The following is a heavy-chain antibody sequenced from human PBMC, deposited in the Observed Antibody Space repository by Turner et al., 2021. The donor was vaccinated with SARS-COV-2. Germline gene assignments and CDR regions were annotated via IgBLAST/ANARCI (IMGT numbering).Heavy chain of an antibody. CDR3: ARIGDQRRLGWFDR. Sequence: QVHLQESGPELVKSSETLSRPCTVSGGSIGDYFWTWIRQSAGKGLEYIGRMHPSGSSNYNSSLQSRLTLSLDTAKNQFSLTLRSVSAADTAVYFCARIGDQRRLGWFDRWGQGIRVTVSS. D-gene: IGHD2-21*01. V-gene: IGHV4-4*07. CDR2: MHPSGSS. J-gene: IGHJ5*02. CDR1: GGSIGDYF.